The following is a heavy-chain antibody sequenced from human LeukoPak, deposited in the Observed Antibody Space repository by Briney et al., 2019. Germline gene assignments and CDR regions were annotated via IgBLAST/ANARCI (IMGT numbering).Heavy chain of an antibody. D-gene: IGHD3-9*01. CDR2: IIHSGST. Sequence: SQTLSLTCAVYGGSSRGYSWSWIRQPPGKGMGWIGEIIHSGSTNNHPSLKSRVTISVDTSKNQFSLKLSSVTAADTAVYYCARDLGAPTRLRYFDWLSQYFDYWGQGTLVTVSS. J-gene: IGHJ4*02. CDR1: GGSSRGYS. CDR3: ARDLGAPTRLRYFDWLSQYFDY. V-gene: IGHV4-34*12.